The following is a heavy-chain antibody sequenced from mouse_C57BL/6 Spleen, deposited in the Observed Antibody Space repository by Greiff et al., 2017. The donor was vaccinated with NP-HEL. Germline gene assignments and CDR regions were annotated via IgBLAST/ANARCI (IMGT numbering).Heavy chain of an antibody. Sequence: EVQLQQSGAELVRPGASVTLSCKASGYTFTDYYMNWVKQSHGKSLEWIGVINPYNGGTSYNQKFKGKATLTVDKSSSTAYMELNSLTSEDSAVYYCARSGYSNPYYFDYWGQGTTLTVSS. CDR3: ARSGYSNPYYFDY. CDR2: INPYNGGT. CDR1: GYTFTDYY. J-gene: IGHJ2*01. V-gene: IGHV1-19*01. D-gene: IGHD2-5*01.